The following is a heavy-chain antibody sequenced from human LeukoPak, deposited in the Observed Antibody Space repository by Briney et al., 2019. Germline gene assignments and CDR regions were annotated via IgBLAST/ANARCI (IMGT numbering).Heavy chain of an antibody. V-gene: IGHV4-4*07. J-gene: IGHJ3*02. CDR1: GGSINNYY. Sequence: SETLSLTCTVSGGSINNYYWSWIRQPAGKGLEWIGHIYTSGNTNYNYNPSLKSRVSMSIDTSKNQFSLKRSSVAAADTAFYYCATYSSASDAFDIWGQGTKVTVSS. D-gene: IGHD6-19*01. CDR2: IYTSGNTNY. CDR3: ATYSSASDAFDI.